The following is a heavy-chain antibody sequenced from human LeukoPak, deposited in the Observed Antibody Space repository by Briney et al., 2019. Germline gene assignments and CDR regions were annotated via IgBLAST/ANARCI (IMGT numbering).Heavy chain of an antibody. J-gene: IGHJ4*02. CDR3: ARDSRYDSTLDY. V-gene: IGHV4-59*01. CDR1: GGSISSYY. CDR2: IYYSGST. D-gene: IGHD3-22*01. Sequence: SETLSLTCTVSGGSISSYYWSWIRQPPGKGLEWIGYIYYSGSTNYNPSLKSRVTISVDTSKNQFSLKLSSVTAADTAVYYCARDSRYDSTLDYWGQGTLVTVSS.